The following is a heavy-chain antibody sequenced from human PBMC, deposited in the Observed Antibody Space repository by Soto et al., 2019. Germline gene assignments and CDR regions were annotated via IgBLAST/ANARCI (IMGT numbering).Heavy chain of an antibody. J-gene: IGHJ6*02. D-gene: IGHD6-6*01. CDR1: GGSFSGYY. CDR3: ATLADSSSSGVGYYGMDV. Sequence: SETLSLTCAVYGGSFSGYYWSWIPQPPGKXLEWIGEINHSGSTNYNPSLKSRVTISVDTSKNQFSLKLSSVTAADTAAYYCATLADSSSSGVGYYGMDVWGQGTTVTVSS. CDR2: INHSGST. V-gene: IGHV4-34*01.